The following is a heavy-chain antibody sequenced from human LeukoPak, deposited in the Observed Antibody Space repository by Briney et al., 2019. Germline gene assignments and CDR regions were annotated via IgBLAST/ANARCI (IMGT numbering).Heavy chain of an antibody. J-gene: IGHJ4*02. CDR2: IYYSGST. CDR1: GGSISSYY. Sequence: SETLSLTCTVSGGSISSYYWSWIRQPPGKGLEWIGYIYYSGSTNYNPSLKSRVTISVDTSKNQFSLKLSSVTAADTAVYYCARGGSAQGRFDYWGQGTLVTVSS. CDR3: ARGGSAQGRFDY. D-gene: IGHD3-16*01. V-gene: IGHV4-59*01.